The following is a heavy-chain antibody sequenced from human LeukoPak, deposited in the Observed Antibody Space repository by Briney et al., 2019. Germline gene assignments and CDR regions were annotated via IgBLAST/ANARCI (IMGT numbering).Heavy chain of an antibody. CDR1: GGTLSRYA. Sequence: SVRVSCKASGGTLSRYAISWVRQAPGQGGEWMGGIIPIFGTANYAQKFQGRVTITEDESTSTAYMELSSLRSEDTAVYYCARSGYCSGGSCRNWFDPWGQGTLVTVSS. CDR3: ARSGYCSGGSCRNWFDP. V-gene: IGHV1-69*01. CDR2: IIPIFGTA. D-gene: IGHD2-15*01. J-gene: IGHJ5*02.